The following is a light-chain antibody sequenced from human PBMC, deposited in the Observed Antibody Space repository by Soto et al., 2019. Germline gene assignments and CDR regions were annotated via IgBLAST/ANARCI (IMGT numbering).Light chain of an antibody. V-gene: IGLV2-14*01. J-gene: IGLJ2*01. CDR1: SRDIGGYNY. CDR2: DVR. Sequence: QSALTQPASVSGSPGQSITISCTGTSRDIGGYNYVSWYQQHPGKAPKLMIYDVRNRPSGVSNRLSGSKSGNTASLTISGLQAADEANYYCSSYTTTNPHVVFGGGTKVTVL. CDR3: SSYTTTNPHVV.